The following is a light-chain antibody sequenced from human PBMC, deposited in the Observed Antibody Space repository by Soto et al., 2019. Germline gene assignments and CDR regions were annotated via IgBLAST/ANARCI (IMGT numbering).Light chain of an antibody. J-gene: IGKJ4*01. CDR2: DAS. CDR1: QSVSSY. CDR3: QQRSNWPPLT. V-gene: IGKV3-11*01. Sequence: EIVLTQSPATLSLSPGERATLSCRASQSVSSYLAWYQQKPGQAPRLPIYDASNRATGIPARFSGSGSGTDFTLTISSLEPGDFAVYYCQQRSNWPPLTFGGGTKVEIK.